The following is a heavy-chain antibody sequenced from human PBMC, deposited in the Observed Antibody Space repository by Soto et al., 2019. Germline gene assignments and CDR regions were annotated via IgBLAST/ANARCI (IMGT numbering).Heavy chain of an antibody. J-gene: IGHJ1*01. D-gene: IGHD1-26*01. Sequence: LRLSCAASGFTFSDYYMSWIRQAPGKGLEWISYILPSGSTMNYADSVKGRFTISRDNAKNSLYLQMNSLRADDTAVYYCAKGGYSRIDWGQGTLVTVSS. CDR3: AKGGYSRID. V-gene: IGHV3-11*01. CDR1: GFTFSDYY. CDR2: ILPSGSTM.